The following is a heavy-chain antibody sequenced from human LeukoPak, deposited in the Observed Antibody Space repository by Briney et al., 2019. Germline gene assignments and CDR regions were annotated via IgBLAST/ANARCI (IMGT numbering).Heavy chain of an antibody. CDR3: ARGEPLPHMTLDY. CDR2: IYYSGST. V-gene: IGHV4-59*08. J-gene: IGHJ4*02. Sequence: SETLSLTCTVSGGSISSYYWSWIRQPPGKGLEWIGYIYYSGSTNYNPSLKSRVTISVDTSKNQFSLKLSSVTAADTAVYYCARGEPLPHMTLDYWGQGTLVTVSS. CDR1: GGSISSYY. D-gene: IGHD1-14*01.